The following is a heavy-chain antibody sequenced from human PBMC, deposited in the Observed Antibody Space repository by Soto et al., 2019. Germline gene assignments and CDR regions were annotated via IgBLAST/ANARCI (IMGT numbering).Heavy chain of an antibody. Sequence: GSLRLSCAASGFTFSSYAMSWVRQAPGKGLEWVSAISGSGGSTYYADSVKGRFTISRDNSKNTLYLQMNSLRAEDTAVYYCAKDNDYSNYEVPYYFDYWGQGTLVTVSS. J-gene: IGHJ4*02. D-gene: IGHD4-4*01. CDR3: AKDNDYSNYEVPYYFDY. V-gene: IGHV3-23*01. CDR1: GFTFSSYA. CDR2: ISGSGGST.